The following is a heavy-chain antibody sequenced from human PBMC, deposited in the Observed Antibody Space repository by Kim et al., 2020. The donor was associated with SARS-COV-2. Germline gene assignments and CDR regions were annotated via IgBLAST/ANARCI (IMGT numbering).Heavy chain of an antibody. CDR2: ISAYNGNT. V-gene: IGHV1-18*01. CDR3: ASGIAAAGTGYYYGMDV. J-gene: IGHJ6*02. Sequence: ASVKVSCKASGYTFTSYGISWVRQAPGQGLEWMGWISAYNGNTNYAQKLQGRVTMTTDTSTSTAYMELRSLRSDDTAVYYCASGIAAAGTGYYYGMDVLGQGTTVTVSS. D-gene: IGHD6-13*01. CDR1: GYTFTSYG.